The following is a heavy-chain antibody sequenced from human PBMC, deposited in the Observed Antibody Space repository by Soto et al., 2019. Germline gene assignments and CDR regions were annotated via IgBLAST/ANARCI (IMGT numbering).Heavy chain of an antibody. Sequence: QVQLVQSGAEVKKPGASVKVSCKASGYTFTDFVIHWVRQAPGQRLEWMGWINAGNGNTKYSQKFLGRVIFNRDTSASTAYLELSSLTSEDTAVYYCARDYPYCTGGSCLGYWGQGTLVIVSS. D-gene: IGHD2-15*01. J-gene: IGHJ4*02. V-gene: IGHV1-3*01. CDR1: GYTFTDFV. CDR3: ARDYPYCTGGSCLGY. CDR2: INAGNGNT.